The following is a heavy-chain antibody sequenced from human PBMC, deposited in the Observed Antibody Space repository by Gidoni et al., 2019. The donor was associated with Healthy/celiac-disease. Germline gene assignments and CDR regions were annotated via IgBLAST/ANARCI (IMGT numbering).Heavy chain of an antibody. J-gene: IGHJ4*02. Sequence: EVQLLESGRGLVQPGGSLRLSCAASGFTFSSYAMSWVRQAPGKGMEWVSAISGSGGSTYYADSVKGRFTISRDNSKNTLYLQMNSLRAEDTAVYYCAKEVAVAGYFDYWGQGTLVTVSS. CDR3: AKEVAVAGYFDY. D-gene: IGHD6-19*01. CDR1: GFTFSSYA. V-gene: IGHV3-23*01. CDR2: ISGSGGST.